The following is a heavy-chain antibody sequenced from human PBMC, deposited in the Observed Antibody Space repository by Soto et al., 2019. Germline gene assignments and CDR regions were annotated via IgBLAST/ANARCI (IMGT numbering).Heavy chain of an antibody. D-gene: IGHD2-2*03. CDR1: GYRFSFYW. Sequence: PGGALEISFKGPGYRFSFYWIGWVRQMPGKGLEWMGIIYPGDSETKYSPSFQGQVTISDDKSISTAYLQWSSLKASDTAMYYCARRVGYYFGYWGQGTLVTVSS. J-gene: IGHJ4*02. CDR2: IYPGDSET. CDR3: ARRVGYYFGY. V-gene: IGHV5-51*01.